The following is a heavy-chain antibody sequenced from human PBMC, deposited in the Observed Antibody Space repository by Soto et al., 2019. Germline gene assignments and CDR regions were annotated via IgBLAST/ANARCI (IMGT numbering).Heavy chain of an antibody. CDR2: ISSNGGST. CDR1: GFTFSSYA. D-gene: IGHD6-19*01. CDR3: ARSPLTYSSGWYFDY. Sequence: GGSLRLSCAASGFTFSSYAMHWVRQAPGKGLEYVSAISSNGGSTYYANSVKGRFTISRDNSKNTLYLQMGSLRAEDMAVYYCARSPLTYSSGWYFDYWGQGTLVTVSS. V-gene: IGHV3-64*01. J-gene: IGHJ4*02.